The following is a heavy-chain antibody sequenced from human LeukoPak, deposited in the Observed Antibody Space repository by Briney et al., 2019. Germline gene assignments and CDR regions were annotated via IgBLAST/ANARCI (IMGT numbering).Heavy chain of an antibody. Sequence: GSSVKVSCKASGYTFTGYYIHWVRQAPGQGLERMGWINPNSGGAKYAQKFQGRISMTRDTSISAAYMGLSRLTSDDTAVYYCAKGRVVAGTKSLTYHWFDPWGQGTLVTVSS. D-gene: IGHD6-19*01. CDR3: AKGRVVAGTKSLTYHWFDP. J-gene: IGHJ5*02. CDR2: INPNSGGA. CDR1: GYTFTGYY. V-gene: IGHV1-2*02.